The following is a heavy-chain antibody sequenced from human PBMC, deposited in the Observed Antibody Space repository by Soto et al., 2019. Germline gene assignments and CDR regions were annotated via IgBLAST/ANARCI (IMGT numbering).Heavy chain of an antibody. J-gene: IGHJ4*02. CDR3: TTGPSRFLEWLLPSLVDY. Sequence: GGSLRLSCAASGFTFSNAWMSWVRQAPGKGLEWVGRIKSKTDGGTTDYAAPVKGRFTISRDDSKNTLYLQMNSLKTEDTAVYYCTTGPSRFLEWLLPSLVDYWGQGTLVTVS. D-gene: IGHD3-3*01. V-gene: IGHV3-15*01. CDR2: IKSKTDGGTT. CDR1: GFTFSNAW.